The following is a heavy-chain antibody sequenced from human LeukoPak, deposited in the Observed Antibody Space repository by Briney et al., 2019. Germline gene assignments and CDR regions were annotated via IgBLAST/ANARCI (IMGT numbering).Heavy chain of an antibody. J-gene: IGHJ4*02. CDR1: GYTFPSYA. V-gene: IGHV1-3*01. CDR2: INAGNGNT. D-gene: IGHD6-19*01. CDR3: ARDDYSSGWPDFDY. Sequence: ASVKVSCKASGYTFPSYAMHWVRQAPGQRLEWMGWINAGNGNTKYSQKLQGRVTMTTDTSTSTAYMELRSLRSDDTAVYYCARDDYSSGWPDFDYWGQGTLVTVSS.